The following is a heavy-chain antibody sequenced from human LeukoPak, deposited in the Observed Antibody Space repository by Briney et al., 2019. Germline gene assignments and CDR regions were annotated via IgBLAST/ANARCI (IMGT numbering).Heavy chain of an antibody. D-gene: IGHD4-17*01. V-gene: IGHV3-66*04. Sequence: PGGSLRLSCAASGFTGSSNYMSWVRQAPGKGLEWVSIISGGGGTYYADSVKGRFTISRDNSKNTLYLQMNSLRAEDTAVYYCAKHDYGDPDAFDIWGQGTMVTVSS. CDR1: GFTGSSNY. CDR3: AKHDYGDPDAFDI. J-gene: IGHJ3*02. CDR2: ISGGGGT.